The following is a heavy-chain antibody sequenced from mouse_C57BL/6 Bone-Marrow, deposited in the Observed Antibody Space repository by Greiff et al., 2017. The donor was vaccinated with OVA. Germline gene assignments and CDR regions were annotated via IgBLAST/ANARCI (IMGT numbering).Heavy chain of an antibody. J-gene: IGHJ3*01. Sequence: EVQLQESGPGLVKPSQSLSLTCSVTGYSITSGYYWNWIRQFPGNKLEWMGYISYDGSNNYNPSLKNRISITRDTSKNQFFLKLNSVTTEDTATYYCARGLSLFAHWGQGTLVTVSA. V-gene: IGHV3-6*01. D-gene: IGHD6-5*01. CDR2: ISYDGSN. CDR3: ARGLSLFAH. CDR1: GYSITSGYY.